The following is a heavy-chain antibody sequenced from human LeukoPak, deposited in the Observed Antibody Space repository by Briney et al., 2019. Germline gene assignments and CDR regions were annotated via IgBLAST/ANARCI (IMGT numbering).Heavy chain of an antibody. Sequence: SETLSLTCAVSGGSLSSYYWSGIRQPAGKGLEGSGRIYARGSTNYNPSLTSRVTLSVDTSKNQFSLKLTSVIAADTAVYYCARDATVTHPASFDIWGQGTTVT. CDR2: IYARGST. CDR1: GGSLSSYY. V-gene: IGHV4-4*07. CDR3: ARDATVTHPASFDI. J-gene: IGHJ3*02. D-gene: IGHD4-17*01.